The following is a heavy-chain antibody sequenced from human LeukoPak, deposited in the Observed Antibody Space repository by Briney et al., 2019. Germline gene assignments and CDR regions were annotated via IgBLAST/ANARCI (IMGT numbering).Heavy chain of an antibody. CDR2: ISGSGGST. Sequence: GGSLRLSCAASGFTFSSYAMSWVRQAPGKGLEWVSAISGSGGSTYYADSVKGRFTISRDNSKNTLYLQMNSLRAEDTAVYYCAKVRGPRRIQLWLRGYFDYWGQGTLVTVSS. V-gene: IGHV3-23*01. J-gene: IGHJ4*02. CDR3: AKVRGPRRIQLWLRGYFDY. D-gene: IGHD5-18*01. CDR1: GFTFSSYA.